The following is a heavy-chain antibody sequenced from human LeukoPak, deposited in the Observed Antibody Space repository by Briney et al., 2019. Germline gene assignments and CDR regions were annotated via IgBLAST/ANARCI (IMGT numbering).Heavy chain of an antibody. CDR2: ISGSGGST. CDR1: GFTSSRHS. D-gene: IGHD3-9*01. V-gene: IGHV3-23*01. J-gene: IGHJ6*02. Sequence: QPVGSLRLSCVASGFTSSRHSMNWVRQAPGKVLKWVAAISGSGGSTYYADSVKGRFTISRDNSKNTLYLQMNSLRAEDTAVYYCVFFFKQKTAYEILTGFDRAADYYGMDVWGQGTTVTVSS. CDR3: VFFFKQKTAYEILTGFDRAADYYGMDV.